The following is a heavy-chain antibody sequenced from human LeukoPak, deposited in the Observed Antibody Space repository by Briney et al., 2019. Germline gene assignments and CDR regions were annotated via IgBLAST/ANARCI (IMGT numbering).Heavy chain of an antibody. V-gene: IGHV4-39*07. CDR1: GGSISSSNYY. CDR2: IYYSGST. CDR3: ARVGAATPEARDDY. D-gene: IGHD2-15*01. J-gene: IGHJ4*02. Sequence: PSETLSLTCTVSGGSISSSNYYWGWIRQPPGKGLEWIGSIYYSGSTYYSPSLKSRVTISVDTSKNQFSLKLSSVTAADTAVYYCARVGAATPEARDDYWGQGTLVTVSS.